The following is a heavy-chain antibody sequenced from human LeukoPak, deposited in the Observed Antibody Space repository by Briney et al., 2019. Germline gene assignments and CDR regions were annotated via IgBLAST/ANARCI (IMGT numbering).Heavy chain of an antibody. CDR3: AKPAISSRGWYYDY. V-gene: IGHV3-23*01. CDR2: INDSGGST. J-gene: IGHJ4*02. Sequence: GGSLRLSCAASGFTFSNYAMSSVRQAPGKGLEWVSAINDSGGSTYYADSVKGRFTISRDNSKNTLYLQMNSLRAEDTAVYYCAKPAISSRGWYYDYWGQGTLVTVSS. CDR1: GFTFSNYA. D-gene: IGHD6-19*01.